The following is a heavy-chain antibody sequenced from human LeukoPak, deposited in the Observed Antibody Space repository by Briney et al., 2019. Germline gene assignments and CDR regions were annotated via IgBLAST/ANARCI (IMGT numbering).Heavy chain of an antibody. J-gene: IGHJ4*02. CDR2: ISGGGGST. V-gene: IGHV3-23*01. D-gene: IGHD2-21*02. CDR1: GFTFSSYA. Sequence: PGGSLRLSCAASGFTFSSYAMNWVRQAPGKGLEWVSAISGGGGSTYYADSVKGRFTISRDNSKNTLYLQVNSLRAEDTAVYYCAKAQHIVVVTAIVYWGQGTLVTVSS. CDR3: AKAQHIVVVTAIVY.